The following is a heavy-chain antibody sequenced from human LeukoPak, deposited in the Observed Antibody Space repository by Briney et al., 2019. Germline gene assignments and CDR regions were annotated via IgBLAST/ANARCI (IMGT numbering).Heavy chain of an antibody. CDR3: ATGHSYGYDY. J-gene: IGHJ4*02. Sequence: GGPVRLPCAAWGLPLSVFWMQGPRQPRGRGGVWVALVKGDGRTTIYADSVKGRFTISRDNAKNTLYLQMNSLRADDSGVYYCATGHSYGYDYWGQGVLVTVSS. CDR2: VKGDGRTT. D-gene: IGHD5-18*01. V-gene: IGHV3-74*01. CDR1: GLPLSVFW.